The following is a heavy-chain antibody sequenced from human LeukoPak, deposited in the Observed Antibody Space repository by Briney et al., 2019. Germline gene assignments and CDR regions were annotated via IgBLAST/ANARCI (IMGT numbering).Heavy chain of an antibody. Sequence: GGSLRLSCAASGFIFNSYGMRWVRQAPGKGLEWVAFIRYDGSNKYYADSVKGRFTISRDNSKNTLYLQMNSLRADDTAVYYCATLPYYYDSSGSYYFDYWGQGTLVTVSS. CDR3: ATLPYYYDSSGSYYFDY. V-gene: IGHV3-30*02. J-gene: IGHJ4*02. CDR1: GFIFNSYG. CDR2: IRYDGSNK. D-gene: IGHD3-22*01.